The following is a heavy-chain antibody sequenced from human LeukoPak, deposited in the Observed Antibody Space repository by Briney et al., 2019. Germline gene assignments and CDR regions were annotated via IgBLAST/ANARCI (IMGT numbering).Heavy chain of an antibody. V-gene: IGHV4-34*01. D-gene: IGHD4-17*01. Sequence: SETLSLTCAVYGGSFSSYYWSWIRQPPGKGLEWIGEIYHSGDTNYNPSLKSRVTISVDTSKNQFSLKLSSVTAADTAVYYCARGSLYGDYFDFDYWGQGTLVTVSS. CDR1: GGSFSSYY. CDR2: IYHSGDT. CDR3: ARGSLYGDYFDFDY. J-gene: IGHJ4*02.